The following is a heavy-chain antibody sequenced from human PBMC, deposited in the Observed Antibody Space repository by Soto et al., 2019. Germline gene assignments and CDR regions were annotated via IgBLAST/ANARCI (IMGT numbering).Heavy chain of an antibody. Sequence: ASVKVSCKASGYIYMSYGISWVRQAPGQGLEWMGWISVNNGNTSYAQKLQGRVIMTTDTSTSTAYMDLRSLRSDDTAVYYCAIQWTDAFDIWGPGTMVTVSS. CDR3: AIQWTDAFDI. J-gene: IGHJ3*02. D-gene: IGHD6-19*01. CDR1: GYIYMSYG. CDR2: ISVNNGNT. V-gene: IGHV1-18*01.